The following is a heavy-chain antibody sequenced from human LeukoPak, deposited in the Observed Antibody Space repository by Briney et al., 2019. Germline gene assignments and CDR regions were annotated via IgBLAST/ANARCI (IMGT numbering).Heavy chain of an antibody. CDR3: ARGQSYDFWSGSWVPLWNWFDP. CDR1: GGSISSYY. J-gene: IGHJ5*02. D-gene: IGHD3-3*01. CDR2: IYTSGST. V-gene: IGHV4-4*07. Sequence: PSETLSLTCTVSGGSISSYYWSWTRQPAGKGLEWIGRIYTSGSTNYNPSLKSRVTMSVDTSKNQFSLKLSSVTAADTAVYYCARGQSYDFWSGSWVPLWNWFDPWGQGTLVTVSS.